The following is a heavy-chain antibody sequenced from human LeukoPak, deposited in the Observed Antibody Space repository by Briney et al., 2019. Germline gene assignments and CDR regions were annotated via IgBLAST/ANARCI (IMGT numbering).Heavy chain of an antibody. CDR2: ISNSGRTT. CDR3: ARGSLGFGYYMAV. Sequence: PGGSLRLSCAVSGFTFSYYDMNWVRQAPGKGLEWLSYISNSGRTTYYADSVKGRFTISRDNAKNSLYLQMNSLRAEDTAIYYCARGSLGFGYYMAVWGKGTTVTVSS. D-gene: IGHD3-16*01. J-gene: IGHJ6*03. CDR1: GFTFSYYD. V-gene: IGHV3-48*03.